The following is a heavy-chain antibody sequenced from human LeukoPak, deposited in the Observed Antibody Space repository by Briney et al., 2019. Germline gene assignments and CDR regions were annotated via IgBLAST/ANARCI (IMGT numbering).Heavy chain of an antibody. V-gene: IGHV4-4*07. CDR3: ARGCSSTSCWLRMDV. CDR1: GGSITNYY. Sequence: PSETLSLTCTVSGGSITNYYWSWIRQPAGKGLEWIGRIYTGGSTSYNPSLKSRVTMSVDTSKNQFSLKLSSVTAADTAVYYCARGCSSTSCWLRMDVWGQGTTVTVSS. D-gene: IGHD2-2*01. CDR2: IYTGGST. J-gene: IGHJ6*02.